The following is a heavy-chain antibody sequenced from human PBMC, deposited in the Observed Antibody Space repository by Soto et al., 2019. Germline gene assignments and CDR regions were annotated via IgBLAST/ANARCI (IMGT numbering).Heavy chain of an antibody. CDR2: IYTSGST. V-gene: IGHV4-4*07. CDR3: ARAFLDCSGGSCYGNWFDP. J-gene: IGHJ5*02. CDR1: GGSVSSYY. Sequence: SETLFLTCTVSGGSVSSYYWSWIRQPAGKGLEWIGRIYTSGSTNYNPSLKSRVTMSVDTSKNQFSLKLSSVTAADTAVYYCARAFLDCSGGSCYGNWFDPWGQGTLVTVSS. D-gene: IGHD2-15*01.